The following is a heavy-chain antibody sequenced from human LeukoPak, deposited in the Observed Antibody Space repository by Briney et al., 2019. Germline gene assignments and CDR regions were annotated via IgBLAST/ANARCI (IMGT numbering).Heavy chain of an antibody. CDR1: GYTFTSYD. V-gene: IGHV1-2*04. CDR2: INPNSGGT. J-gene: IGHJ4*02. CDR3: ARSGWYYGSGSYYFDY. D-gene: IGHD3-10*01. Sequence: ASVKVSCKASGYTFTSYDINWVRQAPGQGLEWMGWINPNSGGTNYAQKFQGWVTMTRDTSISTAYMELSRLRSDDTAVYYCARSGWYYGSGSYYFDYWGQGTLVTVSS.